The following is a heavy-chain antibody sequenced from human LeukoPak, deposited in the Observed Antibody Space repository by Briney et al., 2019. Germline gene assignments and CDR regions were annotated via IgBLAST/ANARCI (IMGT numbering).Heavy chain of an antibody. Sequence: PGGSLRLSCAASGFTVSNNYMNWVRQAPGKGLEWVSLIYSGGDTHYADSVKGRFTISRDGSKNTLYLQMNSLRAEDTAVYYCARDPPAVRTNTYAWGQGTLVTVSS. V-gene: IGHV3-66*01. CDR1: GFTVSNNY. J-gene: IGHJ5*02. CDR2: IYSGGDT. D-gene: IGHD4/OR15-4a*01. CDR3: ARDPPAVRTNTYA.